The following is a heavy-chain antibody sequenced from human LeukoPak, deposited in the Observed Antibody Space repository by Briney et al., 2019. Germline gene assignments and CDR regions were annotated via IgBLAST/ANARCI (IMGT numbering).Heavy chain of an antibody. Sequence: ASVKVSCKASGYTFTGYYMHWVRQAPGQGLEWMGWINPNSGGTNYAQKFQGRVTMTRNTSISTAYMELSSLRSEDTAVYYCARESARTYYDFWSGYPNWFDPWGQGTLVTVSS. CDR2: INPNSGGT. V-gene: IGHV1-2*02. CDR3: ARESARTYYDFWSGYPNWFDP. D-gene: IGHD3-3*01. CDR1: GYTFTGYY. J-gene: IGHJ5*02.